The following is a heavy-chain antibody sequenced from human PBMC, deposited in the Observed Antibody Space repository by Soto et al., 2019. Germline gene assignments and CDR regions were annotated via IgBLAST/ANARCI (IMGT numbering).Heavy chain of an antibody. CDR3: ARGIEGWYQGRYYYGMDV. CDR1: GGFVSSGSYY. D-gene: IGHD6-19*01. J-gene: IGHJ6*02. V-gene: IGHV4-61*01. CDR2: IYYSGST. Sequence: SEALCLTWTVSGGFVSSGSYYWSWIRQPPGKGLEWIGYIYYSGSTNYNPSLKSRVTISVDTSKNQFSLKLSSVTAADTAVYYCARGIEGWYQGRYYYGMDVWGQGTTVT.